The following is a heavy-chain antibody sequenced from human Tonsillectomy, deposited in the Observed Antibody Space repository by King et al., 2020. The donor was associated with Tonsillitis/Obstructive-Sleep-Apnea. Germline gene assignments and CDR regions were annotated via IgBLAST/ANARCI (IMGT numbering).Heavy chain of an antibody. J-gene: IGHJ4*02. CDR2: IYYTGST. CDR1: GHSIRSNSYY. CDR3: ARHVRDGYGTNFDY. D-gene: IGHD5-24*01. V-gene: IGHV4-39*01. Sequence: QLQESGPGLVKPSETLSLTCTVSGHSIRSNSYYWGWIRQPPGKGLEWIGTIYYTGSTYYNPSLKSRVTISVDTSKNHFSLKLSSVTAADTAVYYCARHVRDGYGTNFDYWGQGTLVTVSS.